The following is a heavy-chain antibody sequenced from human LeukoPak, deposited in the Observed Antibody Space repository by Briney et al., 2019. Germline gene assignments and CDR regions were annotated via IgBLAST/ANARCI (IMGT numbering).Heavy chain of an antibody. V-gene: IGHV1-46*01. CDR2: ISPSGGST. J-gene: IGHJ5*02. CDR3: ARDNSVRDEAWWFTP. D-gene: IGHD5-24*01. CDR1: GYTFTSNY. Sequence: GASVKVSCKAFGYTFTSNYMHWVRQAPGQGPEWMGVISPSGGSTTYAQKFQGRVTLTRDMSTSTDYLELSSLRSEDTAVYYCARDNSVRDEAWWFTPWGQEPLVTVSS.